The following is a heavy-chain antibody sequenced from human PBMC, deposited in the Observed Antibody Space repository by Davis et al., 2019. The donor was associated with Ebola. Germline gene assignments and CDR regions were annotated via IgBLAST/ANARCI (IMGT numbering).Heavy chain of an antibody. CDR1: GYRFTSYN. Sequence: ASVKVSCKASGYRFTSYNIHWVRQAPRQGLEWMGIINPSGGSTRYVQKFQGRVTMTRDTSTSTVYMELRSLKSEDTAVYYCARVLSVAGTLYYYFDHWGQGTMVTVSS. CDR2: INPSGGST. J-gene: IGHJ4*03. D-gene: IGHD6-19*01. V-gene: IGHV1-46*03. CDR3: ARVLSVAGTLYYYFDH.